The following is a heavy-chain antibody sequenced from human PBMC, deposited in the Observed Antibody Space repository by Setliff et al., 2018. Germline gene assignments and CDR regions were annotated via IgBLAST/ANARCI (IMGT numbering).Heavy chain of an antibody. CDR1: GGSISSGNYY. D-gene: IGHD5-18*01. V-gene: IGHV4-61*09. CDR2: IYTSGTT. Sequence: SETLSLTCTVSGGSISSGNYYWSWIRQPAGKGLEWIGHIYTSGTTNYHPSLKSRVTISADTSKNQFSLKLTSVTAADTAVYYCARQVDTPMAPIDSWGQGTPVTVSS. J-gene: IGHJ4*02. CDR3: ARQVDTPMAPIDS.